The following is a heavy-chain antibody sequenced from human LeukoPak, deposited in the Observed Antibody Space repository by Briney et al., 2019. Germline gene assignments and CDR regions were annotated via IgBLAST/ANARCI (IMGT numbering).Heavy chain of an antibody. J-gene: IGHJ3*02. CDR1: GYTFTSYG. CDR3: AVSRGSSVAAIPHAFDI. D-gene: IGHD2-2*02. CDR2: ISAYNGNT. Sequence: ASVKVSSKASGYTFTSYGISWVRQAPGQGLEWMGWISAYNGNTNYAQKLQGRVTMTTDTSTSTAYMELRSLRSDDTAVYYCAVSRGSSVAAIPHAFDIWGQGTMVTVSS. V-gene: IGHV1-18*01.